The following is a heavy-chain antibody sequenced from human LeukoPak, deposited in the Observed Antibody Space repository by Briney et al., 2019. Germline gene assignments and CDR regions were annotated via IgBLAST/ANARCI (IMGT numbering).Heavy chain of an antibody. Sequence: PGGSLRLSCAASGFTFSSYSMNWVRQAPGKGLEWVSSISSSSSYIYYADSVKGRFTISRDNAKNSPYLQMNSLRAEDTAVYYCARERTNIAAAGTAFHYFDYWGQGTLVTVSS. CDR3: ARERTNIAAAGTAFHYFDY. CDR1: GFTFSSYS. J-gene: IGHJ4*02. D-gene: IGHD6-13*01. V-gene: IGHV3-21*01. CDR2: ISSSSSYI.